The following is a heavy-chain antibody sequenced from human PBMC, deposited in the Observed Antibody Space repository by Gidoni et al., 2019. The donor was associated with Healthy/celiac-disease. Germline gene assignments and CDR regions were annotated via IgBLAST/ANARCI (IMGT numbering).Heavy chain of an antibody. V-gene: IGHV3-23*01. J-gene: IGHJ3*02. CDR1: GFTFSSYA. D-gene: IGHD6-19*01. Sequence: EVQLLESGGGLVQPGGSLILSCAASGFTFSSYAMSWVRQAPWKGLEWASAISGSGGSTYYADSVKGRFTISRDNSKNTLYLQMNSLRAEDTAVYYCAKGAVAAPDAFDIWGQGTMVTVSS. CDR2: ISGSGGST. CDR3: AKGAVAAPDAFDI.